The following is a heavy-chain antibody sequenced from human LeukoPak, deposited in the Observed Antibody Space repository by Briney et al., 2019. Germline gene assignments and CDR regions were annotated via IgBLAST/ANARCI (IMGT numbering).Heavy chain of an antibody. Sequence: GGSLRLSCAASGFTVSSNYMSWVRQAPGKGLEWVSVIYSGGSTYYADSVKGRFTISRDNPKNTLYLQMNSLRAEDTALYYCAKGLERESRLDSWGQGTLVTVSS. V-gene: IGHV3-66*01. D-gene: IGHD1-1*01. J-gene: IGHJ4*02. CDR2: IYSGGST. CDR1: GFTVSSNY. CDR3: AKGLERESRLDS.